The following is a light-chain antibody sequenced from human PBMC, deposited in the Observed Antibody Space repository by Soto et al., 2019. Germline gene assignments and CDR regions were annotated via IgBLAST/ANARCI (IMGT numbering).Light chain of an antibody. V-gene: IGKV1-5*03. CDR1: QTISSW. CDR2: KAS. J-gene: IGKJ1*01. CDR3: QHYNSYSEA. Sequence: DIQMTQSPSTLSGSVGDRVTITCRASQTISSWLAWYQQKPGKAPKLLIYKASTLKSGVPSRFSGSGSGTAFILTISSLQPDDFATYYCQHYNSYSEAFGQGTKVEL.